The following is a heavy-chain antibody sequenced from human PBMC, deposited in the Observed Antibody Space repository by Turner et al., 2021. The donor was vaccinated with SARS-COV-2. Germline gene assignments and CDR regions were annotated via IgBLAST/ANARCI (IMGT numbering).Heavy chain of an antibody. J-gene: IGHJ6*02. V-gene: IGHV4-4*07. CDR3: ARELCDFVYGMDV. CDR2: VYISWRT. CDR1: ADSVNNYY. Sequence: QVQLQESGLGVVNPWDTLFLTCIVSADSVNNYYGSWIRQPAGKGLEWIGRVYISWRTDYNPSRKSRVTMSLDASKNQFSLRVNSVTAADTAVYYCARELCDFVYGMDVWGQGTTVIVSS. D-gene: IGHD3-3*01.